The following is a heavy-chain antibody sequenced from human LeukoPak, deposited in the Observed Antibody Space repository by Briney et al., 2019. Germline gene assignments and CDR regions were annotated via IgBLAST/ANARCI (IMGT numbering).Heavy chain of an antibody. D-gene: IGHD6-13*01. J-gene: IGHJ6*03. CDR3: ARVYSSSWQFYYYYYMDV. CDR1: GYSISSGYY. CDR2: IYHSGSI. V-gene: IGHV4-38-2*02. Sequence: SETLSLTCTVSGYSISSGYYWGWIRQPPGKGLEWIGSIYHSGSIYYNPSLKSRVTISVDTSKNQFSLKLSSVTAADTAVYYCARVYSSSWQFYYYYYMDVWGKGTTVTVSS.